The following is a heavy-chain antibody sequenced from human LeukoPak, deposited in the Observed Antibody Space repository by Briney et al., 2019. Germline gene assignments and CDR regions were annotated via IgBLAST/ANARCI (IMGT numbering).Heavy chain of an antibody. CDR2: INPNSGGT. V-gene: IGHV1-2*02. D-gene: IGHD6-13*01. Sequence: ASVKVSCKASGCTFTGYYMHWVRQAPGQGLEWMGWINPNSGGTNYAQKFQGRVTMTRDTSISTAYMELSRLRSDDTAVYYCAREADGIAAAGFDYWGQGTLVTVSS. CDR1: GCTFTGYY. CDR3: AREADGIAAAGFDY. J-gene: IGHJ4*02.